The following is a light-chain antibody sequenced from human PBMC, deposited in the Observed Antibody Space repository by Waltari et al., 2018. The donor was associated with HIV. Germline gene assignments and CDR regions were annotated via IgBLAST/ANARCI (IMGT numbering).Light chain of an antibody. V-gene: IGLV2-14*03. Sequence: SALTQPASVSGSPRQPLTISSTGTSSDIGRYKFVPWYQQRPGKAPKLMIYDVSNRAPGVSNRFSGSKSGNTASLTISGLQAEDEADYYCSSYTSSDTRVFGTGTKVTVI. CDR1: SSDIGRYKF. CDR3: SSYTSSDTRV. J-gene: IGLJ1*01. CDR2: DVS.